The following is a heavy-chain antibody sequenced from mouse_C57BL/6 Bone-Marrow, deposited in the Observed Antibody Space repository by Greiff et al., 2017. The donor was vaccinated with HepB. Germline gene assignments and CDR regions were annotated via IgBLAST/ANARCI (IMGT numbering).Heavy chain of an antibody. V-gene: IGHV7-3*01. Sequence: DVKLVESGGGLVQPGGSLSLSCAASGFTFTDYYMSWVRQPPGKALEWLGFIRNKANGYTTEYSASVKGRFTISRDNSQSILYLQMNALRAEDSATYYCASLSDSNYSYYYAMDYWGQGTSVTVSS. J-gene: IGHJ4*01. CDR1: GFTFTDYY. D-gene: IGHD2-5*01. CDR3: ASLSDSNYSYYYAMDY. CDR2: IRNKANGYTT.